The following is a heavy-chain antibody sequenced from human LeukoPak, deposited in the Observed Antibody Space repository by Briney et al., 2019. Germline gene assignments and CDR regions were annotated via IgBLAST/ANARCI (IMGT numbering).Heavy chain of an antibody. Sequence: GGSLRLSCAASGFTFSSYAMSWVRQAPGKGLEWVSSISSSSSYIYYADSVKGRFTISRDNAKNSLYLQMNSLRAEDTAVYYCARDGTISAYYYYYMDVWGKGTTVTISS. J-gene: IGHJ6*03. D-gene: IGHD4/OR15-4a*01. CDR3: ARDGTISAYYYYYMDV. CDR2: ISSSSSYI. CDR1: GFTFSSYA. V-gene: IGHV3-21*01.